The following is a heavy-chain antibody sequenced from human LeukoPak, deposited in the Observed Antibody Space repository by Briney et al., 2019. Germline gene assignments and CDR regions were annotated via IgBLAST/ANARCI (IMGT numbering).Heavy chain of an antibody. CDR1: GYTFTSYY. CDR3: ARAPGRGCNGGDCYSNYLDY. J-gene: IGHJ4*02. D-gene: IGHD2-21*02. V-gene: IGHV1-46*01. CDR2: INPRGGST. Sequence: ASVKVSCKASGYTFTSYYMHWVRQAPGQGLEWMGIINPRGGSTSYTQKFQGRVTMTRDTSTNTVYMELSSLRSEDTAVYYCARAPGRGCNGGDCYSNYLDYWGQGTLVTVST.